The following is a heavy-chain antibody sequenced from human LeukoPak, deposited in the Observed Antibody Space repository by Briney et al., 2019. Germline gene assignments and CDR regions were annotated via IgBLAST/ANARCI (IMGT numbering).Heavy chain of an antibody. CDR2: ISSSSSYI. V-gene: IGHV3-21*01. Sequence: GGSLRLSCAASGFTLSSYSMNWVRQAPGKGLEWVSSISSSSSYIYYADSVKGRFTISRDNAKNSLYLQMNSLRAEDTAVYYCARDIVFAAAGTQIDYWGQGILVTVSS. D-gene: IGHD6-13*01. CDR1: GFTLSSYS. J-gene: IGHJ4*02. CDR3: ARDIVFAAAGTQIDY.